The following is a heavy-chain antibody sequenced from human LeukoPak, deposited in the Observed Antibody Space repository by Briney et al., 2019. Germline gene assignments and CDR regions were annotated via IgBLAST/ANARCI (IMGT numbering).Heavy chain of an antibody. CDR3: ARPPGYCSSTSCPFDY. CDR2: IYPGDSDT. CDR1: GYSLTSYW. J-gene: IGHJ4*02. D-gene: IGHD2-2*01. Sequence: GESLKISCKGSGYSLTSYWIGWVRQMPGKGLEWMGIIYPGDSDTRYSPSFQGQITISADKSISTAYLQWSSLKASDTAMYYCARPPGYCSSTSCPFDYWGQGTLVTVSS. V-gene: IGHV5-51*01.